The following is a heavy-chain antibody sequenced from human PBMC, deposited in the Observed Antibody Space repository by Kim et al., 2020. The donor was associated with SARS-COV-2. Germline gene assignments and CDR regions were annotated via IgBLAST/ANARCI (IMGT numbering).Heavy chain of an antibody. J-gene: IGHJ4*02. CDR2: IYYSGST. Sequence: SETLSLTCTVSGGSISSYYWSWIRQPPGKGLEWIGYIYYSGSTNYNPSLKSRVTISVDTSTNQFSLKLSSVTAADTAVYYCARLGIGAAADYWGQGTLVTVSS. D-gene: IGHD6-13*01. V-gene: IGHV4-59*08. CDR1: GGSISSYY. CDR3: ARLGIGAAADY.